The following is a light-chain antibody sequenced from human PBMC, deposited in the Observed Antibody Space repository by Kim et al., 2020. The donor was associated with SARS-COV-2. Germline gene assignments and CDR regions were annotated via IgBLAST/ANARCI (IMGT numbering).Light chain of an antibody. CDR1: QSVSNSY. CDR2: AAS. Sequence: EIVLTQSPGTLSLSPGERATLSCRASQSVSNSYLAWYQQKPGQAPGLLIYAASRRATGIPDRFSGSGSGTDFTLTINRLEPEDFAVYYCQQYGSSPPYTFGQGTKLEI. J-gene: IGKJ2*01. CDR3: QQYGSSPPYT. V-gene: IGKV3-20*01.